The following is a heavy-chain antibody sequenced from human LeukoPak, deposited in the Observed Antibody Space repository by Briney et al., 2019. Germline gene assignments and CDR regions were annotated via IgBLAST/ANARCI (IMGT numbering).Heavy chain of an antibody. CDR1: GGSISSSGYY. V-gene: IGHV4-39*07. CDR3: ARLQYSSGWPHFDY. Sequence: SETLSLTCSVSGGSISSSGYYWDWIRQPPGKGLEWIGSIYYSGSTYDNPSLKSRVTISIDTSKNQFSLKLSSLTAADTAVYYCARLQYSSGWPHFDYWGQGNLVTVSS. D-gene: IGHD6-19*01. CDR2: IYYSGST. J-gene: IGHJ4*02.